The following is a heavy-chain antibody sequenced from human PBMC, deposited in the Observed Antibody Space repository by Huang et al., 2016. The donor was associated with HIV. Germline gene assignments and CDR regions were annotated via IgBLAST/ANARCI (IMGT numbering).Heavy chain of an antibody. CDR1: GGSVSSGDYY. CDR3: SRINYAKTTYYLDFDF. Sequence: QVHLQESGPGLVKPSETLSLTCTVSGGSVSSGDYYCSWVRQPPGTGLEWIAYANYDGGTNYNPSLESRLSMSVDTYRNQFSQKLRSVTAADTAVYYCSRINYAKTTYYLDFDFWGQGTLVTVSS. D-gene: IGHD3-22*01. V-gene: IGHV4-61*08. J-gene: IGHJ4*02. CDR2: ANYDGGT.